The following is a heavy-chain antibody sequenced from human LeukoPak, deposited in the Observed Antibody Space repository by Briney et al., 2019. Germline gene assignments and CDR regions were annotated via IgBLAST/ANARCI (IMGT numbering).Heavy chain of an antibody. V-gene: IGHV3-21*01. CDR2: ISSSSSYI. Sequence: GGSLRLSCAASGFTFSTYSMKWVRQAPGKGLEWVSSISSSSSYIYYADSVKGRFTISGDNAKNSLYLQMNSLRAEDTAVYFCAREQEWLVKGDYWGQGTLVTVSS. D-gene: IGHD6-19*01. CDR1: GFTFSTYS. CDR3: AREQEWLVKGDY. J-gene: IGHJ4*02.